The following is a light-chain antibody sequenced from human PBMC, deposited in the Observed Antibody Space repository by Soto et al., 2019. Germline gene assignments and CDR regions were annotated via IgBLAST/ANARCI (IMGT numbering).Light chain of an antibody. Sequence: EIVMTQSPATLSVSPGERATLSCRASQSVSSNLAWYQQKPGQAPRLLIYGSSTRAPGIPARFSGSGSDTEFTLTISSVQSEDFEVYYCQQYNNWPRGGTFGQGTKLEIK. J-gene: IGKJ2*01. CDR3: QQYNNWPRGGT. V-gene: IGKV3-15*01. CDR1: QSVSSN. CDR2: GSS.